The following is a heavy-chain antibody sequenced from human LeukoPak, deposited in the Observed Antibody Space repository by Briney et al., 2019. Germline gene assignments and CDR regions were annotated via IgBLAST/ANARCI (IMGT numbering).Heavy chain of an antibody. J-gene: IGHJ5*02. CDR2: IYTSGST. CDR3: ARDGRYGDNWFDP. Sequence: SETLSLTCTVSGGSISSGSYYWSWIRQPAGKGLEWIGRIYTSGSTNYNPSLKSRVTISVDTSKNQFSLKLSSVTAADTAVYYCARDGRYGDNWFDPWGQGTLVTVSS. D-gene: IGHD4-17*01. V-gene: IGHV4-61*02. CDR1: GGSISSGSYY.